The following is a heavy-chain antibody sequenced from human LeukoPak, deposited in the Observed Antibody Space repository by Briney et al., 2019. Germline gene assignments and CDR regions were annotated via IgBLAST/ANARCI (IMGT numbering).Heavy chain of an antibody. D-gene: IGHD2-2*01. CDR3: ARDRSPAGGYQLPPNWFDP. CDR1: GYTFTSYY. CDR2: INPSGGST. V-gene: IGHV1-46*01. J-gene: IGHJ5*02. Sequence: GASVKVSCKASGYTFTSYYMHWVRQAPGQGLEWMGIINPSGGSTSYAQKFQGRVTMTRDTSTSTVYMELSSLRSEDTAVYYCARDRSPAGGYQLPPNWFDPWGQGTLVTVSS.